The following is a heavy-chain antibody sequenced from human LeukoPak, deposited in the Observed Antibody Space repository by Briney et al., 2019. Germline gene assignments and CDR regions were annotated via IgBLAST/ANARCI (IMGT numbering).Heavy chain of an antibody. Sequence: GGSLRLSCSASGFTFSSYAMHWVRQAPGKGLEYVSAISSNGGSAYYADSVKGRFTISRDNSKNTLYLQMSSLRPEDTAVYYCVKGIVVVTARAFDYWGQGTLVTVSS. CDR1: GFTFSSYA. V-gene: IGHV3-64D*06. CDR2: ISSNGGSA. D-gene: IGHD2-21*02. CDR3: VKGIVVVTARAFDY. J-gene: IGHJ4*02.